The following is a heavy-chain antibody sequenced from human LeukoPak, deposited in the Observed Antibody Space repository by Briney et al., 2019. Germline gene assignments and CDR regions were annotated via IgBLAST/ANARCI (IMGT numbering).Heavy chain of an antibody. V-gene: IGHV1-18*01. CDR1: GYTFTNYG. Sequence: ASVKVSCKASGYTFTNYGISWARQAPGQGLEWMGWISGYNGDTNYAQKLRGRVTMTTDTSTSTAYMELTSLRSDDTAVYYCARVGSSSTGYSLYNWFDPWGQGTLVTVSS. D-gene: IGHD2-2*01. CDR3: ARVGSSSTGYSLYNWFDP. J-gene: IGHJ5*02. CDR2: ISGYNGDT.